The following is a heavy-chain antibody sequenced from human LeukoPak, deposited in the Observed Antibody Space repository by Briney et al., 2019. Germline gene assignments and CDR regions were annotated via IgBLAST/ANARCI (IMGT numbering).Heavy chain of an antibody. CDR2: INSDGSWT. CDR3: VSFYEAY. CDR1: GNYL. J-gene: IGHJ4*02. D-gene: IGHD2/OR15-2a*01. Sequence: GGSLRLSCAASGNYLMHWVRQAPGKGLVWVSHINSDGSWTSYADSVKGRFTISKDNAKNTVYLQMNNLRAEDTAVYYCVSFYEAYWGRGTLVTVSS. V-gene: IGHV3-74*01.